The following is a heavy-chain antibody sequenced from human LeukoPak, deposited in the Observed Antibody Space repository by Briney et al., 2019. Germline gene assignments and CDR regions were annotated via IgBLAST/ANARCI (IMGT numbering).Heavy chain of an antibody. CDR3: VRVGLDYGDYVDY. D-gene: IGHD4-17*01. J-gene: IGHJ4*02. V-gene: IGHV3-74*01. Sequence: GGSLRLSCAASGFTFSSYWMHWVRQAPGKGLVWVSRINSDGSSTNYADSVKGRFTISRNNAENSLYLQMNSLRAEDTAVYFCVRVGLDYGDYVDYWGQGSLVTVSS. CDR2: INSDGSST. CDR1: GFTFSSYW.